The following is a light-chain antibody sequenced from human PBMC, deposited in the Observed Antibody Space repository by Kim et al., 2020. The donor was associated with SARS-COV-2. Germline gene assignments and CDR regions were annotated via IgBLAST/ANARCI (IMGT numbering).Light chain of an antibody. Sequence: SQGESATLARGGSQTVSSSYLAWYQHKPGQAPRFLVCGASTRATGIPDRFCGSGSGTGFTLTISRLEPEDFAVYYCQQYGSSLFTFGGGTKVDIK. CDR3: QQYGSSLFT. J-gene: IGKJ4*01. V-gene: IGKV3-20*01. CDR1: QTVSSSY. CDR2: GAS.